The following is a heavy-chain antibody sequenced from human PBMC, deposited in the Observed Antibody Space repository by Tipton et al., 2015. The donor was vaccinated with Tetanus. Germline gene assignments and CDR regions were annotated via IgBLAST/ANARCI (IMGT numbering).Heavy chain of an antibody. J-gene: IGHJ4*01. D-gene: IGHD3-3*01. V-gene: IGHV3-33*05. CDR2: ILYGGNYK. CDR1: GFTFRTYG. CDR3: ARDSSQGLIDFWSGFHDQIDY. Sequence: SLRLSCAASGFTFRTYGMHWVRQAPGKGLEWVALILYGGNYKHYDDSVKGRVTISRDNSNSTLYLHMNSLRAGDTATYYCARDSSQGLIDFWSGFHDQIDYWGHGTLVTVSS.